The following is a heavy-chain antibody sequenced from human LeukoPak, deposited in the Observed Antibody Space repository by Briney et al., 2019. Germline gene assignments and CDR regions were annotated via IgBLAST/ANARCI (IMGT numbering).Heavy chain of an antibody. CDR1: GGSISSYY. CDR3: ARAHPHFDY. Sequence: SGTLSLTCTVSGGSISSYYWSWIRQPPGKGLEWIGYIYYSGSTNYNPSLESRVTISVDTSKNQFSLKLSSVTAADTAVYYCARAHPHFDYWGQGTLVTVSS. V-gene: IGHV4-59*01. J-gene: IGHJ4*02. CDR2: IYYSGST.